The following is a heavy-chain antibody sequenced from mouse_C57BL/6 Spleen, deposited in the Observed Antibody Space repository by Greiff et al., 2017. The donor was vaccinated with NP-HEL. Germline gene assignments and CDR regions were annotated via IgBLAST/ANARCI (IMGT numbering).Heavy chain of an antibody. V-gene: IGHV1-62-2*01. D-gene: IGHD2-1*01. Sequence: QVQLQQSGAELVKPGASVKLSCKASGYTFTEYTIHWVKQRSGQGLEWIGWFYPGSGSIKYNEKFKDKATLTADKSSSTVYMELSRLTSEDSAVYFCARHEVESGRDYYVYFDYWGQGTTLTVSS. CDR3: ARHEVESGRDYYVYFDY. J-gene: IGHJ2*01. CDR1: GYTFTEYT. CDR2: FYPGSGSI.